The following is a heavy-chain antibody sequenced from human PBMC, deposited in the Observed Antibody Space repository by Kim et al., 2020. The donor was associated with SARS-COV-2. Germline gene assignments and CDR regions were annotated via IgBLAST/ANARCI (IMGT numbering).Heavy chain of an antibody. D-gene: IGHD6-13*01. J-gene: IGHJ4*02. CDR3: TRLSIAAAGTAHDY. Sequence: YAASVKGRFPISRDDSKNTAYLQMNSLKTEDTAVYYCTRLSIAAAGTAHDYWGQGTLVTVSS. V-gene: IGHV3-73*01.